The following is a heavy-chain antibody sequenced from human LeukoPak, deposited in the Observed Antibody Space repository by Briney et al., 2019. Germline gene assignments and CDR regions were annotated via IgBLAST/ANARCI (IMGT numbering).Heavy chain of an antibody. Sequence: SETLSLTCTVSAGSISLYNTYYWNWIRQSPGKGLEWIGYIYYSGSTSYNPSLKSRVTISVDTSKNQFSLKLSSVTAADTAVYYCARDGVIAAAGTYYYYYMDAWGKGTTVTVSS. CDR2: IYYSGST. CDR3: ARDGVIAAAGTYYYYYMDA. J-gene: IGHJ6*03. D-gene: IGHD6-13*01. CDR1: AGSISLYNTYY. V-gene: IGHV4-59*01.